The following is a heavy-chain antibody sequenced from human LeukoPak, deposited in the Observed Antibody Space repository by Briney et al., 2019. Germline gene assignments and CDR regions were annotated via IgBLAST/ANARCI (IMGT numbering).Heavy chain of an antibody. Sequence: SETLSLTCTVSGGSISSYYWSWIRQPPGKGLEWIGYIYYSGSTNYNPSLKSRVTISVDTSKNQFSLKLSSVTAADTAVYYCARVGYCSGGSCYRNWGQGTLVTVSS. CDR2: IYYSGST. CDR3: ARVGYCSGGSCYRN. CDR1: GGSISSYY. J-gene: IGHJ4*02. V-gene: IGHV4-59*01. D-gene: IGHD2-15*01.